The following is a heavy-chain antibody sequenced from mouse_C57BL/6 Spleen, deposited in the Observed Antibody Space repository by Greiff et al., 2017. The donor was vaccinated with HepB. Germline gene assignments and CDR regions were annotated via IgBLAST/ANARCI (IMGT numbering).Heavy chain of an antibody. Sequence: DVKLVESGGGLVQPKGSLKLSCAASGFTFNTYAMHWVRQAPGKGLEWVARIRSKSSNYATYYADSVKDRFTISRDDSQSMLYLQMNNLKTEDTAMYYCVRGTYYGSSYYFDYWGQGTTLTVSS. V-gene: IGHV10-3*01. CDR3: VRGTYYGSSYYFDY. D-gene: IGHD1-1*01. J-gene: IGHJ2*01. CDR2: IRSKSSNYAT. CDR1: GFTFNTYA.